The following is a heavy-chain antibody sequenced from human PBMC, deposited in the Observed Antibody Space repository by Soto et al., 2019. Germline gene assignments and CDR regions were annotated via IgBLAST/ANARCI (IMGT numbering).Heavy chain of an antibody. V-gene: IGHV3-7*01. Sequence: PGGSLRLSCAASGFTFSSYWMSWVRQAPGKGLEWVANIKQDGSEKYYVDSVKGRFTISRDNAKNSLYLQMNSLRAEDTAVYYCARDSVVTAIYGMDVCGQGTTVTSSS. CDR2: IKQDGSEK. CDR1: GFTFSSYW. J-gene: IGHJ6*02. CDR3: ARDSVVTAIYGMDV. D-gene: IGHD2-21*02.